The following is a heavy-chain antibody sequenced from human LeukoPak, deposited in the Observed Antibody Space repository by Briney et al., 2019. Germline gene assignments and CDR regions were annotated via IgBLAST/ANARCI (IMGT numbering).Heavy chain of an antibody. D-gene: IGHD3-3*01. V-gene: IGHV3-23*01. Sequence: GGSLRLSCAASGFSFSNWAMSWVRQAPGKGLEWVSSITANGDATYYADSVKGRFTISRDNSKNTLYLQMSSLRAEDTAVYFCATFGVIIRNDYFDFWGQGALVAVSS. CDR1: GFSFSNWA. CDR3: ATFGVIIRNDYFDF. J-gene: IGHJ4*02. CDR2: ITANGDAT.